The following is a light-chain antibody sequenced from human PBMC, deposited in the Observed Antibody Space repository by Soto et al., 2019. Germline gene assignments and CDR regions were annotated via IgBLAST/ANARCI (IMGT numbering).Light chain of an antibody. CDR2: DAS. CDR3: QQYDSFSKT. CDR1: QSIRSW. V-gene: IGKV1-5*01. Sequence: DIQMTQSPSTLSASVGDRVTITCRASQSIRSWLAWYQQKPGKAPQLLIYDASNLESGVPSRFSGSGSGTEFTLTISGLKPDDFATYYGQQYDSFSKTFGRGTKVEVK. J-gene: IGKJ1*01.